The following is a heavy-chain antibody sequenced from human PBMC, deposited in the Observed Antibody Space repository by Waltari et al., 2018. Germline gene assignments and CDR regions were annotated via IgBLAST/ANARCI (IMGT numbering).Heavy chain of an antibody. CDR2: IYYSGST. J-gene: IGHJ4*02. D-gene: IGHD6-19*01. CDR1: GGSISSSSYY. V-gene: IGHV4-39*01. CDR3: ARRSSGWSPFHY. Sequence: LQLQESGPGLVKPSETLSLTCTVSGGSISSSSYYWGWIRQPPGKGLEWIGSIYYSGSTYYNPSLKSRVTISVDTSKNQFSLKLSSVTAADTAVYYCARRSSGWSPFHYWGQGTLVTVSS.